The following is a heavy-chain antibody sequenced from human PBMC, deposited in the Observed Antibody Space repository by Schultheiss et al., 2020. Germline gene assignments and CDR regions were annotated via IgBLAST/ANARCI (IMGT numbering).Heavy chain of an antibody. CDR3: ARPLVRSVWGVIVYGMDV. D-gene: IGHD3-10*01. J-gene: IGHJ6*02. CDR2: IYYSGRT. CDR1: GGSISSYY. V-gene: IGHV4-59*12. Sequence: SETLSLTCTVSGGSISSYYWSWIRQPPGKRLDCIGYIYYSGRTKYNASLKSRVTVSVDTSRNQFSLRLNSVTAADTAVYYCARPLVRSVWGVIVYGMDVWGQGTTVTVSS.